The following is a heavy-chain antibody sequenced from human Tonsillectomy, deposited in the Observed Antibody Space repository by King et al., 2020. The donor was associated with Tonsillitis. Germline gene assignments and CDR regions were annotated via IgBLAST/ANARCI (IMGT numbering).Heavy chain of an antibody. CDR1: GFTFSSYN. V-gene: IGHV3-48*01. CDR2: MSGSSGTI. J-gene: IGHJ4*02. D-gene: IGHD3-9*01. Sequence: VQLVESGGGLAQPGGSLRLSCAASGFTFSSYNMNWVRQAPGKGLEWVSYMSGSSGTIDYADSVKGRFAISRDNARNSLYLQMDSLRAEDTAVYYCVRGRSAGYYGIFDYWGQGMQVDVSS. CDR3: VRGRSAGYYGIFDY.